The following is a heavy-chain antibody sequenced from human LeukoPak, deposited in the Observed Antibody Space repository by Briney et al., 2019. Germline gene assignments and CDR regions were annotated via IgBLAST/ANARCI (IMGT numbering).Heavy chain of an antibody. J-gene: IGHJ4*02. V-gene: IGHV4-4*02. CDR3: ARGPALGYCSGCSCYWLDY. D-gene: IGHD2-15*01. CDR1: GGSISSSNW. Sequence: PSGTLSLTCAVSGGSISSSNWWSWVRQPPGKGLEWIGEIYHSGSTNYNPSLKSRVTISVDKSKNQFSLKLSSVTAADTAVYYCARGPALGYCSGCSCYWLDYWGQGTLVTVSS. CDR2: IYHSGST.